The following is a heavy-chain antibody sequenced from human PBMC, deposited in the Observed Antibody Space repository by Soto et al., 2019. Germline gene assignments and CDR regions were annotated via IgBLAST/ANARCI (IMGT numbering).Heavy chain of an antibody. CDR1: GYSISSGYY. D-gene: IGHD3-16*02. J-gene: IGHJ5*02. V-gene: IGHV4-38-2*02. CDR2: IYHSGST. CDR3: AREGIMITFGGVIANWFDP. Sequence: SETLSLTCTVSGYSISSGYYWGWIRQPPGKGLEWIGSIYHSGSTYYNPSLKSRVTISVDTYKNQFSLKLSSVTAADTAVYYCAREGIMITFGGVIANWFDPWGQGTLVTVSS.